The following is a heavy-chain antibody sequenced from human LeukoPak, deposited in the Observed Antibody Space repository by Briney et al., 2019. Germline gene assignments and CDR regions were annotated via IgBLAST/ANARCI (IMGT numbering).Heavy chain of an antibody. D-gene: IGHD2-15*01. CDR2: ISHDGSNQ. J-gene: IGHJ4*02. CDR3: AKAPVTTCSGAYCYPFDY. CDR1: GFTFGGYA. Sequence: GGSLRLSCAASGFTFGGYAMHWVRQSPGEGPEWVAFISHDGSNQYYADSVKGRFTISRDNSKDTLYLQMNSLRTGDAAVYYCAKAPVTTCSGAYCYPFDYWSQGTLVTVSS. V-gene: IGHV3-30*04.